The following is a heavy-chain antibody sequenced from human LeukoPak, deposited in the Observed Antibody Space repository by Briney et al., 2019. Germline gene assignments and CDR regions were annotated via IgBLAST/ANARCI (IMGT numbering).Heavy chain of an antibody. CDR1: GFTFTRYT. D-gene: IGHD2-21*01. V-gene: IGHV3-30*04. J-gene: IGHJ4*02. CDR2: VLYDGSNK. Sequence: GGSLRLSCAASGFTFTRYTMHWVRQAPGKGLEWVAVVLYDGSNKYYADSVKGRLTLSRDNSKNTLSLQMNTLRADDTAVYYCVRDNYGGILDFWGQGTLVTVSS. CDR3: VRDNYGGILDF.